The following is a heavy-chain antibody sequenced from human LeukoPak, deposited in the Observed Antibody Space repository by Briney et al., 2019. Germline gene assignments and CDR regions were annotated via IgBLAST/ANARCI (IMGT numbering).Heavy chain of an antibody. J-gene: IGHJ4*02. CDR2: ISGSGGST. CDR1: GFTFSSYA. D-gene: IGHD2-2*01. CDR3: AKGTYIVVVPAAIAY. V-gene: IGHV3-23*01. Sequence: PGGSLRLSCAASGFTFSSYAMSWVRQALGKGLEWVSAISGSGGSTYYADSVKGRFTISRDNSKNTLYLQMNSLRAEDTAVYYCAKGTYIVVVPAAIAYWGQGTLVTVSS.